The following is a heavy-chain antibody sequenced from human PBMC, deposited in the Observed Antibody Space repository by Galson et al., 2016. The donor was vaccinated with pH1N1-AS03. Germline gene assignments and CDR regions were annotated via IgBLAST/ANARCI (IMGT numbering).Heavy chain of an antibody. CDR1: GFKFTTYW. CDR3: VRGYGNPDY. D-gene: IGHD1-14*01. J-gene: IGHJ4*02. CDR2: IYPDDSET. Sequence: QSGAEVKKPGEALKISCKGSGFKFTTYWIGWVRQMPGKGLEWVGIIYPDDSETRYTPSFQGQVTVSADNSINTAYLQWSSLKASDTAMYYCVRGYGNPDYWGQGTLVTVSS. V-gene: IGHV5-51*03.